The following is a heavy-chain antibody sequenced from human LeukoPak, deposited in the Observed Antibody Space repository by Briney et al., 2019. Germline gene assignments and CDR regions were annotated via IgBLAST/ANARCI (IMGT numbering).Heavy chain of an antibody. D-gene: IGHD3-22*01. Sequence: PSETLSLTCIFSGGSISSYYLSWIRQPPGKGLGWIGYIYYSRSTNYNPSLKSRVTISVDTSKNQFSLKLSSVTAADTAVYYCARAPYYYDSSGYGAFDIWGQGTMVTVSS. J-gene: IGHJ3*02. V-gene: IGHV4-59*01. CDR1: GGSISSYY. CDR3: ARAPYYYDSSGYGAFDI. CDR2: IYYSRST.